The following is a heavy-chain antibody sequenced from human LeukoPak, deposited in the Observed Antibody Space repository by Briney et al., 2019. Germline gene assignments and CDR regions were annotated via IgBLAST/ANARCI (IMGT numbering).Heavy chain of an antibody. D-gene: IGHD2-21*02. V-gene: IGHV3-74*01. J-gene: IGHJ5*02. CDR3: ARDIVVVTAMSWFDP. Sequence: PRGSLRLSCAASGFTFSSYWMHWVRQAPGKGLVWVSRINSDGSSTSYADSVKGRFTISRDNAKNTLYLQMNSLRAEDTAVYYCARDIVVVTAMSWFDPWGQGTLVTVSS. CDR2: INSDGSST. CDR1: GFTFSSYW.